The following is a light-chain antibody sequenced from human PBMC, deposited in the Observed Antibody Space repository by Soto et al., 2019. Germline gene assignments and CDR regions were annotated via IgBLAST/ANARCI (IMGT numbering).Light chain of an antibody. J-gene: IGKJ1*01. Sequence: EIVLTQSPATLSLSPGERATLSCRASQSVSSYLAWYQQKPGQPSRLLIFDASNRATGVPDRFSGSWSGTDFTLTISSLEADYFAVYYCQQRSNFWTFGQGTKVEIK. CDR2: DAS. V-gene: IGKV3-11*01. CDR3: QQRSNFWT. CDR1: QSVSSY.